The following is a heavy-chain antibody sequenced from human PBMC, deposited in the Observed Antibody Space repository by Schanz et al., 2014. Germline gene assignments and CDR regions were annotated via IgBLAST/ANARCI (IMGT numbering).Heavy chain of an antibody. Sequence: ESGGGLVKPGESLRLSCAASGFIFSAYTMNWVRQAPGKGLEWVAIIWYDGSNKYYADSVKGRFTISRDTSKKTLYLQMNSLRAEDTAIYYCVKDTGYNYGYALDYWGQGTLVTVSS. CDR3: VKDTGYNYGYALDY. CDR1: GFIFSAYT. V-gene: IGHV3-30*02. CDR2: IWYDGSNK. D-gene: IGHD5-12*01. J-gene: IGHJ4*02.